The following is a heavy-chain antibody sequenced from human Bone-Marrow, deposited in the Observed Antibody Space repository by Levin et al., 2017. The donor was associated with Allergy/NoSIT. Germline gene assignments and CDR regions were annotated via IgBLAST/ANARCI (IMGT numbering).Heavy chain of an antibody. Sequence: GGSLRLSCAASIFTFDDYAMHWVRQAPGKGLEWVSGIAWNSVNVGYADSVMGRFTISRDNAKNPLYLQMNSLRTEDTAMYYCAKSLRRSGRYSSSSNYDDGIDVWGQGTTVTVSS. V-gene: IGHV3-9*01. CDR3: AKSLRRSGRYSSSSNYDDGIDV. D-gene: IGHD5-12*01. CDR2: IAWNSVNV. J-gene: IGHJ6*02. CDR1: IFTFDDYA.